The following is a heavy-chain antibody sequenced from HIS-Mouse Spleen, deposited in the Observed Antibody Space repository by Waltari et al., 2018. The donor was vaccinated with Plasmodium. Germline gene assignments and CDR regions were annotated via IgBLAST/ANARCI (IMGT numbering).Heavy chain of an antibody. Sequence: QVQLVESGGGVVQPGGSRRRSCGASGFPFSCFAITWFGQVQGKGLEWVAVISYDGSNKYYADSVKGRFTISRDNSKNTLYLQMNSLRAEDTAVYYCARLYYDFWSGYYPYGMDVWGQGTTVTVSS. D-gene: IGHD3-3*01. CDR3: ARLYYDFWSGYYPYGMDV. J-gene: IGHJ6*02. V-gene: IGHV3-30*04. CDR1: GFPFSCFA. CDR2: ISYDGSNK.